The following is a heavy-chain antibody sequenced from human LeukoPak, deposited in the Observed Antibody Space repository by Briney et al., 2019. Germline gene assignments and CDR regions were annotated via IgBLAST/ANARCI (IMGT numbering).Heavy chain of an antibody. Sequence: PGGSLRLSCAASGFTFSSYSMNWVRQAPGKGLEWVSYIRSSSNIIYYADSVKGRFTISRDNTKNSLYLQMNSLRAEDTAVYYCARDPSPPLTHYYDSSGYYTNPDYWGQGTLVTVSS. CDR3: ARDPSPPLTHYYDSSGYYTNPDY. D-gene: IGHD3-22*01. CDR2: IRSSSNII. V-gene: IGHV3-48*04. J-gene: IGHJ4*02. CDR1: GFTFSSYS.